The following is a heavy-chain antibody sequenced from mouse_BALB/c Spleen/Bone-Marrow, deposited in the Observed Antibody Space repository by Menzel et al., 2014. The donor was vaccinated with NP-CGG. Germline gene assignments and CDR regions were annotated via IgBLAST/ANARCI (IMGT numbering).Heavy chain of an antibody. CDR1: GYTFTSYW. J-gene: IGHJ2*01. Sequence: QVQLQQPGAELVRPGASVKLSCKASGYTFTSYWINWVKQRPGQGLEWIGNIFPSETYTNYNRKFKDKATLTVDKSSSTAYMQLSSPTSEDSAVYYCTRDNWDYWGQGTTLTVSS. CDR3: TRDNWDY. V-gene: IGHV1-69*02. CDR2: IFPSETYT. D-gene: IGHD4-1*01.